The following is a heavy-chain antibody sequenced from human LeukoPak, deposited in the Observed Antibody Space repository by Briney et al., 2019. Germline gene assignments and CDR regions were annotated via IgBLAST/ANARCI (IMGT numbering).Heavy chain of an antibody. CDR2: TYYRSKWYS. D-gene: IGHD6-19*01. CDR1: GDSVSSNNAA. Sequence: TSQTLSLTCAISGDSVSSNNAAWNWIRQSPSRGLEWLGRTYYRSKWYSVYAVSMKGRITIKPDTSKNQFSLQLNSVTAADTAVYYCARGSGSSSGWWTRHYFDYWGQGTLVTVSS. CDR3: ARGSGSSSGWWTRHYFDY. J-gene: IGHJ4*02. V-gene: IGHV6-1*01.